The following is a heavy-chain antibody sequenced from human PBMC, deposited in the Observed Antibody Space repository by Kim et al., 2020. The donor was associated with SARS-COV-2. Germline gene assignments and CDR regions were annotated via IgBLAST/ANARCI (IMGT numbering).Heavy chain of an antibody. V-gene: IGHV1-2*02. CDR2: INPNSGGT. CDR3: ARADSNTYYYGSGSYSYFDY. CDR1: GYTFTGYY. D-gene: IGHD3-10*01. Sequence: ASVKVSCKASGYTFTGYYMHWVRQAPGQGLEWMGWINPNSGGTNYAQKFQGRVTMTRDTSISTAYMELSRLRSDDTAVYYCARADSNTYYYGSGSYSYFDYWGQGTLVTVSS. J-gene: IGHJ4*02.